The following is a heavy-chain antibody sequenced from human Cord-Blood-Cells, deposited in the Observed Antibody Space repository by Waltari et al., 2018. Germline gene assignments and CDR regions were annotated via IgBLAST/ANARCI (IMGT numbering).Heavy chain of an antibody. CDR1: GGTFSSYA. J-gene: IGHJ6*02. Sequence: QVQLVQSGAEVKKPGSSVKVSCKASGGTFSSYAISWVRQAPGQGLEWMGGIIPIFGTANYAQKFQGRVTITADKSTSTAYMELSSLRSEDTAVDYCARGKSILRFLEWLERDYYYGMDVWGQGTTVTVSS. CDR2: IIPIFGTA. D-gene: IGHD3-3*01. V-gene: IGHV1-69*06. CDR3: ARGKSILRFLEWLERDYYYGMDV.